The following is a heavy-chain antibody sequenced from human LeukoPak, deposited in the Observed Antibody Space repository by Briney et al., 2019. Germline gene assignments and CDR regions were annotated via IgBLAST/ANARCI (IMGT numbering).Heavy chain of an antibody. V-gene: IGHV3-30*03. D-gene: IGHD4-17*01. CDR1: GFTFNNYG. Sequence: GGSLRLSCAASGFTFNNYGMHWVRQAPGKGLECVALISNDGSKKYYAGSAKGRFTISRDNSRNTVFLEMNSLRGDDTAVYFCARDWGRGDSKYLDFWGQGILVTVSS. J-gene: IGHJ4*02. CDR3: ARDWGRGDSKYLDF. CDR2: ISNDGSKK.